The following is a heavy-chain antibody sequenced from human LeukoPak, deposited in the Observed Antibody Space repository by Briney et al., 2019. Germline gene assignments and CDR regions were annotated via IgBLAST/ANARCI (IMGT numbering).Heavy chain of an antibody. CDR2: ITPVFGTV. CDR3: AGGSRANQGY. J-gene: IGHJ4*02. D-gene: IGHD6-19*01. V-gene: IGHV1-69*08. Sequence: SVKLSCKASGGTFSSYTISWVRQAPGQGLEWMGRITPVFGTVDYAHKFQDRDTIIADISTTTVYMELSSLVSEDTAVYYCAGGSRANQGYWGQGTLVTVSS. CDR1: GGTFSSYT.